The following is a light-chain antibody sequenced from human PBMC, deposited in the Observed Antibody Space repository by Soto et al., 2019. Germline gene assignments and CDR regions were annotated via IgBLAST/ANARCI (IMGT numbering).Light chain of an antibody. CDR1: RSILGSSGYNY. CDR3: AQGLAVPFT. J-gene: IGKJ4*01. V-gene: IGKV2-28*01. Sequence: DIVMTQSPLSLHVNPGEPSSISCRSSRSILGSSGYNYVNWYLQKPGQSPQLRIELGSSRASGVPDRFSGSGSGTDCTLTISRVEAGDVGVYFCAQGLAVPFTFGGGTKVDIK. CDR2: LGS.